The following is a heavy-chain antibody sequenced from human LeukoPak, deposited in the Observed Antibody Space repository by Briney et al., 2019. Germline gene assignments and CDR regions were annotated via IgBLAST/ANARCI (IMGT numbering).Heavy chain of an antibody. J-gene: IGHJ4*02. CDR1: GGSFSGYY. Sequence: SETLSLTCAVYGGSFSGYYWSWIRQPPGKGLEWIGEINHSGSTNYNPSLKSRVTISVDTSKNQFSLKLSSVTAADTAVYYCARVRRIAAAGTFDYWGQGTLSPSPQ. D-gene: IGHD6-13*01. CDR3: ARVRRIAAAGTFDY. CDR2: INHSGST. V-gene: IGHV4-34*01.